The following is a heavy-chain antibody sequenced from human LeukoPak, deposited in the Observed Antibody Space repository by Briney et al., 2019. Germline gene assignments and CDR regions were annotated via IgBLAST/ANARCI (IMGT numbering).Heavy chain of an antibody. V-gene: IGHV3-23*01. CDR2: ISNNGGYT. Sequence: GGSVRLSCAASGFTFSSSAMSWVRQAPGKGLEWVSAISNNGGYTYYADSVQGRFTISRDNSESTLCLQMNSLRAEDTAVYYCAKQLGYCSDGSCYFPYWGQGTLVTVSS. CDR3: AKQLGYCSDGSCYFPY. D-gene: IGHD2-15*01. CDR1: GFTFSSSA. J-gene: IGHJ4*02.